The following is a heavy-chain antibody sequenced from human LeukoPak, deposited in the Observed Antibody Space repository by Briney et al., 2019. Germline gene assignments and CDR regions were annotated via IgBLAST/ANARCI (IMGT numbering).Heavy chain of an antibody. Sequence: PGGSLRLSCAASGITFSTYAMNWVRQAPGKGLEWVSVISGSAASTSYADSVKGRFTISRDNSKNTLYLQVNSLRADDTAIYYCARGPDSSGYRHPDYWGQGTLVTVSS. D-gene: IGHD3-22*01. J-gene: IGHJ4*02. V-gene: IGHV3-23*01. CDR3: ARGPDSSGYRHPDY. CDR2: ISGSAAST. CDR1: GITFSTYA.